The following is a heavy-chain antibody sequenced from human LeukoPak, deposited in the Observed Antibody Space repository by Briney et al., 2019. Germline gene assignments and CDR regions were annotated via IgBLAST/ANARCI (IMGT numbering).Heavy chain of an antibody. CDR1: GFTFSSYA. D-gene: IGHD5-18*01. J-gene: IGHJ4*02. Sequence: GGSLRLSCAASGFTFSSYAMSWVRQAPEKGLEWVSAISGSGGSTYYADSVKGRFTISRDNSKNTLYLQMNSLRAEDTAVYYCAKDLRPGYSYGYADYWGQGTLVTVSS. CDR3: AKDLRPGYSYGYADY. V-gene: IGHV3-23*01. CDR2: ISGSGGST.